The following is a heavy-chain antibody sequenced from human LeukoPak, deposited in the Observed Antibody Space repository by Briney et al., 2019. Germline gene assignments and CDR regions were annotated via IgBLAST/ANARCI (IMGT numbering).Heavy chain of an antibody. J-gene: IGHJ4*02. D-gene: IGHD6-13*01. CDR3: ARELGGMTAPPVFGH. Sequence: GGSLRLSCTASGFSFSSYGMHWVRQAPGKGLEWVAFIRSDGNDQYYADSAKGRFTISRDRSKNTVYLELNRLTPDDTAVFYCARELGGMTAPPVFGHWGQGTLVTVSS. CDR2: IRSDGNDQ. CDR1: GFSFSSYG. V-gene: IGHV3-30*02.